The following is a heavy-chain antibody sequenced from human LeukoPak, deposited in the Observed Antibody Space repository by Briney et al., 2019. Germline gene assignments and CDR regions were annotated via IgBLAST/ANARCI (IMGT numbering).Heavy chain of an antibody. D-gene: IGHD2-2*01. CDR3: ARGSSYCSSTSRRSQDFDY. J-gene: IGHJ4*02. V-gene: IGHV4-34*01. CDR2: INHSGST. CDR1: GGSFSGYY. Sequence: SETLSLTCAVYGGSFSGYYWSWIRQPPGKGLEWIGEINHSGSTNYNPSLKSRVTISVDTSKNQFSLKLSSVTAADTAVYYCARGSSYCSSTSRRSQDFDYWGQGTLVTVSS.